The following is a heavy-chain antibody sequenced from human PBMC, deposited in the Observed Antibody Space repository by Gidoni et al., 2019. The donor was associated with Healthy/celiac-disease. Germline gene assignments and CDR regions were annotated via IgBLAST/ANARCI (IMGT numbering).Heavy chain of an antibody. J-gene: IGHJ4*02. CDR1: GGSISSYY. CDR2: IYYSGST. CDR3: ARADAYYYDSSGYYYRGGFDY. D-gene: IGHD3-22*01. Sequence: QVQLQESGPGLVKPSETLSLTCTVSGGSISSYYWSWIRQPPGKGLEWIGYIYYSGSTNYNPSLKSRVTISVDTSKNQFSLKLSSVTAADTAVYYCARADAYYYDSSGYYYRGGFDYWGQGTLVTVSS. V-gene: IGHV4-59*01.